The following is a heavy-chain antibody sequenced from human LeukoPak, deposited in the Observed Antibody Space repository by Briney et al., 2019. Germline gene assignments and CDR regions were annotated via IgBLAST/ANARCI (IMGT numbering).Heavy chain of an antibody. J-gene: IGHJ4*02. CDR2: IKQDGSEK. CDR1: GFTFSSYW. D-gene: IGHD2-8*01. CDR3: ARRRGMGSLDY. V-gene: IGHV3-7*03. Sequence: GGSLRLSCVGSGFTFSSYWMSWVRQAPGKGLEWVANIKQDGSEKYYVDSAKGRFTISRDNAKNSLYLQMDSLRAEDTAMYYCARRRGMGSLDYWGQGTLVTASS.